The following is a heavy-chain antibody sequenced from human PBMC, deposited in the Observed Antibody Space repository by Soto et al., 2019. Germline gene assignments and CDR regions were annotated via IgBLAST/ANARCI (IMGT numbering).Heavy chain of an antibody. Sequence: GGSLRLSCAASGFTFSRYGMHWVRQAPGKGLEWVAVVSIDGINQYYAESVKGRFSISKDNSKNTLYLQLNSLRPEDTAVYYCARPRAGFYYYYAMDVWGQGTTVTVSS. V-gene: IGHV3-30*03. J-gene: IGHJ6*02. CDR2: VSIDGINQ. CDR3: ARPRAGFYYYYAMDV. CDR1: GFTFSRYG.